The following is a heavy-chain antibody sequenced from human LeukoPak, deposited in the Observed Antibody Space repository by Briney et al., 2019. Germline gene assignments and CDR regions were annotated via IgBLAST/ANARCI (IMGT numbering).Heavy chain of an antibody. CDR2: IDYSGNT. V-gene: IGHV4-59*07. CDR3: ARGDYIRGNIHYNAEYFQH. Sequence: SDTLSLLYSVSNGSIGSYYWLWIRQPPPKRPEWIGYIDYSGNTHFNPSLKRRSTMSLDTSMRQFFLRLSSVTAADSAVYFCARGDYIRGNIHYNAEYFQHWCQGITVTVAS. J-gene: IGHJ1*01. D-gene: IGHD3-16*01. CDR1: NGSIGSYY.